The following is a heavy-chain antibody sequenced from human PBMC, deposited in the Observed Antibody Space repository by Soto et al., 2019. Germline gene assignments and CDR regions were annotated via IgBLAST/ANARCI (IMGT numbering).Heavy chain of an antibody. J-gene: IGHJ4*02. Sequence: GVSRKISCKASGYSFTNYWSGWVRQMPGKDLEWMGIIYPGDSDTTYNPSFQGQVTISADKSISTAYLQWSSLKASDTAMYYCARHADFYNSGSHYSPFDYWGRGTLVTVSS. CDR3: ARHADFYNSGSHYSPFDY. V-gene: IGHV5-51*01. CDR1: GYSFTNYW. CDR2: IYPGDSDT. D-gene: IGHD3-10*01.